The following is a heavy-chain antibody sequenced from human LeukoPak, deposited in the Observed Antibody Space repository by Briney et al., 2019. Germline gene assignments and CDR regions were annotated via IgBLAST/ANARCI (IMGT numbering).Heavy chain of an antibody. Sequence: SSETLSLTCTVSGGSISTSNCFWTWIRQPPGKGLEWIGTLSYSGDTYYNPSLTSRVTISVDTSKNQFSLKLSSVTAADTAVYYCARYHYYDTKWFDPWGQGTLVTVSS. CDR1: GGSISTSNCF. J-gene: IGHJ5*02. V-gene: IGHV4-39*01. CDR2: LSYSGDT. D-gene: IGHD3-22*01. CDR3: ARYHYYDTKWFDP.